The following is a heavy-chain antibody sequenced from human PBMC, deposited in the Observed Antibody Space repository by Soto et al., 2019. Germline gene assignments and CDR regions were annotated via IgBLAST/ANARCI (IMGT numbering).Heavy chain of an antibody. Sequence: EVLLVESGGGLVKPGGSLRLSCAASGFTFSSYSMMWVRQAPGKGLEWVSLLSSSSSYIYFADSLKGRCTISRDNAKNSLYLQMNSLRAEDTAVYYCARVGYSSGWLPDYWGQGTLVTVSS. J-gene: IGHJ4*02. CDR3: ARVGYSSGWLPDY. D-gene: IGHD6-19*01. CDR1: GFTFSSYS. V-gene: IGHV3-21*01. CDR2: LSSSSSYI.